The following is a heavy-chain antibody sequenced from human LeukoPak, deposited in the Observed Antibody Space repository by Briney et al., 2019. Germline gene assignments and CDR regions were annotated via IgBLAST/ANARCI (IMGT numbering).Heavy chain of an antibody. CDR3: ARTDTAQGGFDP. CDR2: INPSGGST. D-gene: IGHD5-18*01. CDR1: GYILTDYY. Sequence: ASVKVSCKASGYILTDYYIHWVRQAPGQGLEWMGIINPSGGSTSYAQKFQGRVTMTRDMSTSTVYMELSSLRSEDTAVYYCARTDTAQGGFDPWGQGTLVTVSS. V-gene: IGHV1-46*01. J-gene: IGHJ5*02.